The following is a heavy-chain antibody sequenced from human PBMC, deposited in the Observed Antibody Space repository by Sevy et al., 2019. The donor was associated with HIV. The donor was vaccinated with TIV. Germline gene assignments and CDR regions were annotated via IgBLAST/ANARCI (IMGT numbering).Heavy chain of an antibody. Sequence: ASVKVSCKASGYSFTAYYMRWVRQAPGHGLEWMGWINPNSGDTEYAQKFQGRVTMTTDTSINTAYMELSRLRSDETAVFYCARDRMIFGGQGGMDVWGQGTTVTVSS. CDR1: GYSFTAYY. J-gene: IGHJ6*02. V-gene: IGHV1-2*02. CDR2: INPNSGDT. CDR3: ARDRMIFGGQGGMDV. D-gene: IGHD3-3*01.